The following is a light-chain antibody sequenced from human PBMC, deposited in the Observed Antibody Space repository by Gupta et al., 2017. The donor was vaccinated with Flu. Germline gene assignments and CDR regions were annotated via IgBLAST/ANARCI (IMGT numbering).Light chain of an antibody. J-gene: IGLJ2*01. V-gene: IGLV1-44*01. CDR2: TNN. Sequence: VNWYQPLPGTAPKLLIYTNNHRPSGVPDRFSGANSGTSSSLAISGLPSEDEADHYSAAWDGNLNGFVFGRGTK. CDR3: AAWDGNLNGFV.